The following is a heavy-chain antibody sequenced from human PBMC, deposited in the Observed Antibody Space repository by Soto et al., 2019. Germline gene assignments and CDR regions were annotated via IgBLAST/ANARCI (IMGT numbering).Heavy chain of an antibody. V-gene: IGHV4-34*01. D-gene: IGHD2-8*01. CDR1: GGSFSGYY. CDR2: INHSGST. J-gene: IGHJ4*02. Sequence: SETLSLTCAVYGGSFSGYYWSWIRQPPGKGLEWIGEINHSGSTNYNPSLKSRVTISVDTSKNQFSLKLSSVTAADTAVYYCAGRIVYAHIDYWGQGTLVTVSS. CDR3: AGRIVYAHIDY.